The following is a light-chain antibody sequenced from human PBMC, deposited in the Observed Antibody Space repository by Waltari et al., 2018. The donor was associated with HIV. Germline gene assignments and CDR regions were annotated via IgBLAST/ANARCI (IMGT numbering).Light chain of an antibody. CDR1: SSDVGGYNY. CDR3: TSYTGSSTLYVV. CDR2: EFS. J-gene: IGLJ2*01. Sequence: QSALTQPASMSGSPGQSVTISCTGPSSDVGGYNYVSWYQQHPGKAPKLMISEFSNRPSGVSNRFSGSKSGNTASLTISGLQAEDEADYYCTSYTGSSTLYVVFGGGTKLTVL. V-gene: IGLV2-14*01.